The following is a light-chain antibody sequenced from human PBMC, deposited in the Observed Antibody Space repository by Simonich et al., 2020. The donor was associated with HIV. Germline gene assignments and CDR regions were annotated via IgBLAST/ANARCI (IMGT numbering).Light chain of an antibody. V-gene: IGKV3-15*01. Sequence: EIVMTQSPATLSVSPGDTATHSCRASQSVTSNLAWSHQKPGQAPRLLIYEASTRATGIPARFSGSGSGTEFTLTISSMQSEDFAVYYCQQYNNWPPLTFGGGTKVEIK. CDR3: QQYNNWPPLT. CDR1: QSVTSN. CDR2: EAS. J-gene: IGKJ4*01.